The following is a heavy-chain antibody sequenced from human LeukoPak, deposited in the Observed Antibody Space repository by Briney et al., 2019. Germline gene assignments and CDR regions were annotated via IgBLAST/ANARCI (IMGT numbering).Heavy chain of an antibody. CDR3: AREGFRSGWYTPFDY. CDR2: IYYSGST. CDR1: GGSVNSGSYY. V-gene: IGHV4-61*01. J-gene: IGHJ4*02. D-gene: IGHD6-19*01. Sequence: SETLSLTCTVSGGSVNSGSYYRNWIRQPPGKGLEWIGYIYYSGSTNYNPSLKSRVTISVDTSKNQFSLKLSSVTAADTAVYYCAREGFRSGWYTPFDYWGQGTLVTVSS.